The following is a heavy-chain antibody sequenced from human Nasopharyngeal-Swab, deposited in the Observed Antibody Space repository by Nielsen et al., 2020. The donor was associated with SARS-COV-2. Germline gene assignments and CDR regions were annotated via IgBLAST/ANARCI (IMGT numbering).Heavy chain of an antibody. D-gene: IGHD3-10*01. V-gene: IGHV3-23*01. CDR1: GFTFSSYA. CDR2: ISGSGGST. J-gene: IGHJ4*02. Sequence: GASLKISCAASGFTFSSYAMSWVRQAPGKGLEWVSAISGSGGSTYYAVSVKGRFTISRDNSKNTLYLQMNSLRAEDTAVYYCAKDREATYYYGSGSFDYWGQGTLVTVSS. CDR3: AKDREATYYYGSGSFDY.